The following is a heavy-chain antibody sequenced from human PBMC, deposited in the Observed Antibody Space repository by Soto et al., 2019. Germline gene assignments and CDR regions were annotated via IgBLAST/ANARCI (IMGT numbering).Heavy chain of an antibody. CDR3: AKDRDSSGYYLDAFGI. J-gene: IGHJ3*02. V-gene: IGHV3-30*18. CDR2: ISYDGSNK. CDR1: GFTFSSYG. Sequence: PGGSLRLSCAASGFTFSSYGMHWVRQAPGKGLEWVAVISYDGSNKYYADSVKGRFTISRDNSKNTLYLQMNSLRAEDTAVYYCAKDRDSSGYYLDAFGIWGQGTMVTVSS. D-gene: IGHD3-22*01.